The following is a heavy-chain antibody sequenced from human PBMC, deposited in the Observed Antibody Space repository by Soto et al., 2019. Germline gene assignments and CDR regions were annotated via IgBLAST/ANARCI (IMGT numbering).Heavy chain of an antibody. J-gene: IGHJ6*02. V-gene: IGHV1-69*05. D-gene: IGHD7-27*01. CDR3: ARETGEAGNYYGMDV. CDR1: GGTFSSYA. CDR2: IIPIFGTA. Sequence: QVQLVQSGAEVKKPGSSVKVSCKASGGTFSSYAISWVRQAPGQGLEWMGGIIPIFGTANYAQKFQGRVTXTXXXSXRTDYMELSSLRSEDTAVYYCARETGEAGNYYGMDVWGQGTTVTVSS.